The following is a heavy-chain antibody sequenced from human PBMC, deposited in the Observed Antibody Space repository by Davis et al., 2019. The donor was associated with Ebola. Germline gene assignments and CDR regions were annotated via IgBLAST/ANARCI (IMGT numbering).Heavy chain of an antibody. Sequence: SETLSLTCAVYGGSFSDYYWSWIRQPPGKGLEWVGEIDHSGTTNYNPSLKSRVTISADTSKNQFSLKLSSVTAADTAVYYCARGRPFFWGQGTLVTVSS. J-gene: IGHJ4*02. CDR2: IDHSGTT. CDR3: ARGRPFF. CDR1: GGSFSDYY. V-gene: IGHV4-34*01. D-gene: IGHD2/OR15-2a*01.